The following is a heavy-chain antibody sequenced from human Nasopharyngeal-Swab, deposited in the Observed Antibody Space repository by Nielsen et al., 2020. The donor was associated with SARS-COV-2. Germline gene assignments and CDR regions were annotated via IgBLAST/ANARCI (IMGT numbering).Heavy chain of an antibody. V-gene: IGHV3-33*06. D-gene: IGHD6-13*01. J-gene: IGHJ6*02. CDR2: IWYDGSNK. CDR3: VKGVGAAAGFLLYYYYGMDV. Sequence: WIRQPPGKGLEWVAVIWYDGSNKYYADSVKGRFTIPRDNSKNTLYLQMSSLRAEDTAVYYCVKGVGAAAGFLLYYYYGMDVWGQGTTVTVSS.